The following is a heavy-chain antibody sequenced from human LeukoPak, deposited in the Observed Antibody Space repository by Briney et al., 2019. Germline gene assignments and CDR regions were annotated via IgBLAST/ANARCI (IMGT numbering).Heavy chain of an antibody. CDR3: AKDMELAS. Sequence: GGSLRLSCAASGFTFRDAAMTWVRQAPGKGLEWVSLISSSGANAYYADSVKGRFPTSRDNSKNTLYLQLNNLRGEDTAEYYCAKDMELASWGQGTLVTVSS. CDR2: ISSSGANA. D-gene: IGHD1-26*01. J-gene: IGHJ5*02. CDR1: GFTFRDAA. V-gene: IGHV3-23*01.